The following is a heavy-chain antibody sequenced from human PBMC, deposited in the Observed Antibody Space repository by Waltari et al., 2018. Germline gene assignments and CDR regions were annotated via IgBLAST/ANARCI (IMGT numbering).Heavy chain of an antibody. CDR3: ARFSWVAGTNDY. CDR1: GGSISSYY. Sequence: QVQLQESGPGLVKPSETLSLTCTVSGGSISSYYWSWIRQPAGKGLEWIGRIYTSGSTNYNPYLKRRVTMSVDTSKNQFTLKLSSVTAADTAVYYCARFSWVAGTNDYWGQGTLVTVSS. V-gene: IGHV4-4*07. CDR2: IYTSGST. D-gene: IGHD6-19*01. J-gene: IGHJ4*02.